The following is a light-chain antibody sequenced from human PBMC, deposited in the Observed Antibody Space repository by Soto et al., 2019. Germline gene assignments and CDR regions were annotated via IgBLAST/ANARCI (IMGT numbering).Light chain of an antibody. J-gene: IGKJ1*01. CDR2: LGS. Sequence: DIVMTQSPLSLPVTPGEPASISCRSSQSLRHSNGYNYLDWYLQKPGQSPQLLIYLGSYRASGVPDRFSGSGSGTDFTLKISRVEAEDVGVYYCMQALHAPAFGQGTKVEIK. V-gene: IGKV2-28*01. CDR1: QSLRHSNGYNY. CDR3: MQALHAPA.